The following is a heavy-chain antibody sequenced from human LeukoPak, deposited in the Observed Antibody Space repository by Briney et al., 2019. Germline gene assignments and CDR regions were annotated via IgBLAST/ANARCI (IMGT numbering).Heavy chain of an antibody. Sequence: PGRSLRLSCAASGFTFDDYAMHWVRQRPGKGLEWVSGITWNSGSVDYSDSVKGRFTISRDNAKNSLYLQMNSLRAEDTAVYYCAELGITMIGGVWGKGTTVTISS. CDR3: AELGITMIGGV. D-gene: IGHD3-10*02. CDR2: ITWNSGSV. CDR1: GFTFDDYA. J-gene: IGHJ6*04. V-gene: IGHV3-9*01.